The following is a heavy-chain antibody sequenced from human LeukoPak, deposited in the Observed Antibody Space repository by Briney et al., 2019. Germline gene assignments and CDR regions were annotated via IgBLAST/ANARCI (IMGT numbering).Heavy chain of an antibody. J-gene: IGHJ6*02. D-gene: IGHD4-23*01. Sequence: SETLSLTCTVSGGSISSYYWSWIRQPPGKGLEWIGYIYYSGSTNYNPSLKSRVTISVDTSKNQFSLKLSSVTVADTAVYYCARGTVAGGYYYYGMDVWGQGTTVTVSS. CDR3: ARGTVAGGYYYYGMDV. V-gene: IGHV4-59*08. CDR2: IYYSGST. CDR1: GGSISSYY.